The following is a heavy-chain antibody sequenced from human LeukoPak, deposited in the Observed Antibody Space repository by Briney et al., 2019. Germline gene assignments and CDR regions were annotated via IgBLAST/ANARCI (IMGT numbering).Heavy chain of an antibody. J-gene: IGHJ6*02. CDR3: ARDGGPTVTTSAMDV. CDR1: GFTFSSYS. Sequence: GGSLRLSCAASGFTFSSYSMNWVRQAPGKGLEWVSSISSSSSYIYYADSVKGRFTISRDNAKNSLYLQMNSLRAEDTAVYYCARDGGPTVTTSAMDVWGQGTTVTVSS. D-gene: IGHD4-17*01. V-gene: IGHV3-21*01. CDR2: ISSSSSYI.